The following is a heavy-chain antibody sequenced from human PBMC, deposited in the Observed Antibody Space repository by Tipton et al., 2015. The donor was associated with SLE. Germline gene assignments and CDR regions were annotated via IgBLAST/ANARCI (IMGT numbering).Heavy chain of an antibody. CDR2: IYYSGST. D-gene: IGHD2-21*01. J-gene: IGHJ3*02. V-gene: IGHV4-59*02. Sequence: TLSLTCAVYGGSVSTYYWSWIRQPPGKGLEWIGYIYYSGSTNYNPSLKSRVTISVDTSKNQFSLKLSSVTAADTAVYYCAREIAYGAFDIWGQGTMVTVSS. CDR3: AREIAYGAFDI. CDR1: GGSVSTYY.